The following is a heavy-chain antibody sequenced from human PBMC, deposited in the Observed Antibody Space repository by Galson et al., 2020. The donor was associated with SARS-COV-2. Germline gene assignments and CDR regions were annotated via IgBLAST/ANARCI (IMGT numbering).Heavy chain of an antibody. Sequence: GGSLRLSCAASGFTFSSYAMSWVRQAPGKGLEWVSAISGSGGSTYYADSVKGRFTISRDNSKNTLYLQMNSLRAEDTAVYYCAKDKLPSGLRHGSGSYYIYYYYGMDVWGQGTTVTVSS. CDR1: GFTFSSYA. CDR3: AKDKLPSGLRHGSGSYYIYYYYGMDV. V-gene: IGHV3-23*01. D-gene: IGHD3-10*01. J-gene: IGHJ6*02. CDR2: ISGSGGST.